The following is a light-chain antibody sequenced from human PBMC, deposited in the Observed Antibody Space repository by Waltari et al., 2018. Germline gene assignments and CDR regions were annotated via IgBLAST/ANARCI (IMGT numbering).Light chain of an antibody. V-gene: IGLV1-47*01. J-gene: IGLJ3*02. CDR2: RGD. Sequence: QSVLTQPPSASGTPGQKITISCSGSSSNNGGNHVNWYQHFPGAAPKPVIGRGDDRPSWVPDRFSGSKSDTSASLTISGLRSDDEADYYCAAWDDSLSAVVFGGGTKLTV. CDR3: AAWDDSLSAVV. CDR1: SSNNGGNH.